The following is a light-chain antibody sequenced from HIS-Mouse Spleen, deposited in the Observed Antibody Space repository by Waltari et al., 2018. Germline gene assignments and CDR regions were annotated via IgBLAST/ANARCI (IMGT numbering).Light chain of an antibody. Sequence: EIVLTQSPATLSFSPGERATLSCRASQSVSSYLAWYQQKPGQAPRLLIYDASNRATGIPARFSGXGXGTDFTLTISSLEPEDFAVYYCQQRSNWXLTFGGGTKVEIK. CDR2: DAS. CDR3: QQRSNWXLT. J-gene: IGKJ4*01. V-gene: IGKV3-11*01. CDR1: QSVSSY.